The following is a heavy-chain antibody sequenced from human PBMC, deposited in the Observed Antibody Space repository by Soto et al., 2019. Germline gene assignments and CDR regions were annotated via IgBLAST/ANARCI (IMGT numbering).Heavy chain of an antibody. CDR3: AIDEREAYGGNPWDYYGMDV. Sequence: GGSLRLSCAASGFTFSDYYMSWIRQAPGKGLEWVSYISSSSSYTNYADSVKGRFTISRDNAKNSLYLQMNSLRAEDTAVYYCAIDEREAYGGNPWDYYGMDVWGQGTTVTVSS. J-gene: IGHJ6*02. CDR2: ISSSSSYT. CDR1: GFTFSDYY. V-gene: IGHV3-11*06. D-gene: IGHD2-15*01.